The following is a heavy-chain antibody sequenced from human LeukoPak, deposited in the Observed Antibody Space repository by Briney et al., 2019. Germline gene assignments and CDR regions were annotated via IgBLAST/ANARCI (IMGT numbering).Heavy chain of an antibody. CDR2: IYTSGST. J-gene: IGHJ4*02. CDR1: GASISSYF. V-gene: IGHV4-4*07. D-gene: IGHD6-19*01. Sequence: PSETLSLTCTVSGASISSYFWSWMRQPAGQGLEWIGRIYTSGSTDYNPSLKSRVTMSVDTSKNQFSLKLNSVTAADTAVYYCARGPRNSEWYSIDYWGQGTLATVSS. CDR3: ARGPRNSEWYSIDY.